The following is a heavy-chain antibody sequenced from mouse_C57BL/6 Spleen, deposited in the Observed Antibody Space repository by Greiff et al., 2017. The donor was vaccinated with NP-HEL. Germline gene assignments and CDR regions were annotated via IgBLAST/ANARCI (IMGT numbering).Heavy chain of an antibody. CDR2: IDPANGNT. CDR3: ARPTTVGPYDYAMDY. D-gene: IGHD1-1*01. Sequence: EVQLQQSVSELVRPGASVKLSCTASGFNIKNTYMHWVKQRPEPGLEWIGRIDPANGNTKYAPKFQGKATQTADTSSNPAYLQLSSLTSEDTAIDDRARPTTVGPYDYAMDYWGQGTSVTVSS. J-gene: IGHJ4*01. V-gene: IGHV14-3*01. CDR1: GFNIKNTY.